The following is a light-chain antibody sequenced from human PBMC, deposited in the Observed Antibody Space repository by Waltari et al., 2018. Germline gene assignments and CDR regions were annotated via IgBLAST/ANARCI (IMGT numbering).Light chain of an antibody. Sequence: QSVLTQPPSASGTPGQTVTISCSGSNSNIGSKPVSWYQQLPGSAPKLLIYSNDPRPSGVPDRFSGSKSGTSASLAIPGLQSEDEADYHCAAWDVRLNAVVFGGGTKLTVL. CDR2: SND. J-gene: IGLJ2*01. CDR3: AAWDVRLNAVV. CDR1: NSNIGSKP. V-gene: IGLV1-44*01.